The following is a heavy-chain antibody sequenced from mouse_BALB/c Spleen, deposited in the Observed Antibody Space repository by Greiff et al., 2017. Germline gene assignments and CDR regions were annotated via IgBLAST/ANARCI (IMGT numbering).Heavy chain of an antibody. CDR1: GFAFSSYD. CDR2: ISSGGGST. D-gene: IGHD1-1*01. J-gene: IGHJ1*01. CDR3: ARHAITTVVATRYFDV. Sequence: EVMLVESGGGLVKPGGSLKLSCAASGFAFSSYDMSWVRQTPEKRLEWVAYISSGGGSTYYPDTVKGRFTISRDNAKNTLYRQMSSLKSEDTAMYYCARHAITTVVATRYFDVWGAGTTVTVPS. V-gene: IGHV5-12-1*01.